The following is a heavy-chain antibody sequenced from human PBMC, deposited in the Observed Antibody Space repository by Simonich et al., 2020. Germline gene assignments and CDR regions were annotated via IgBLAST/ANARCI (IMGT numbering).Heavy chain of an antibody. D-gene: IGHD7-27*01. CDR2: KKQDGSEK. J-gene: IGHJ6*03. Sequence: EVQLVESGGGLVQPGGSLRLSCAASGFTFSSYWMSWVRQTPGKGLEWVANKKQDGSEKYYVDSVKGRFTISRDNAKNSRYLQMNSLRAEDTAVYYCARDGLGTAYYYYMDVWGKVTTVTVSS. CDR1: GFTFSSYW. CDR3: ARDGLGTAYYYYMDV. V-gene: IGHV3-7*01.